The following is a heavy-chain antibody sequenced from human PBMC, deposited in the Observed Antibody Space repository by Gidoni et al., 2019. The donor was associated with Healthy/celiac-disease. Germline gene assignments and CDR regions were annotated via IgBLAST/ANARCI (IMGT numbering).Heavy chain of an antibody. CDR2: IYYSVRT. D-gene: IGHD3-10*01. CDR3: ARDGSGSTYFDY. J-gene: IGHJ4*02. CDR1: GGSISSYY. Sequence: QVQLQESGPGLVKPSETLSLTCPVSGGSISSYYWSWIRQPPGKGLEWIGYIYYSVRTNYHPSLKSRVTISVDTSKNQFSLKLSSVTAADTAVYYCARDGSGSTYFDYWGQGTLVTVSS. V-gene: IGHV4-59*01.